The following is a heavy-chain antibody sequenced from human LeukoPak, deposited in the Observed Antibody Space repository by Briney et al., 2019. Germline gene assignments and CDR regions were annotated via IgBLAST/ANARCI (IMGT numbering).Heavy chain of an antibody. D-gene: IGHD3-10*01. CDR2: VWYDGSKK. V-gene: IGHV3-33*01. Sequence: PGGSLRLSCAASGFTFSFYGMLWVRQAPGKGLEWVAVVWYDGSKKYYADSVKGRFTISRDNSKNTVYLQMNSLRVEDTAVYYCAGEEGLRELRGGREFFQYWGQGTLVTVPS. J-gene: IGHJ1*01. CDR3: AGEEGLRELRGGREFFQY. CDR1: GFTFSFYG.